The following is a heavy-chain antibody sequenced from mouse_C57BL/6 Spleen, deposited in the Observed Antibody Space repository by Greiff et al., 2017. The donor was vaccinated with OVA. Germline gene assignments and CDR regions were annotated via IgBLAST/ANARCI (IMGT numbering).Heavy chain of an antibody. V-gene: IGHV14-2*01. Sequence: DVQLQESGAELVKPGASVKLSCTASGFNIKDYYMHWVKQRTEQGLEWIGRIDPEDGETKYAPKFQGKATITADTSSNTAYLQLSSLTSEDTAVYYCVAITTVVASDFDYWGQGTTLTVSS. CDR1: GFNIKDYY. D-gene: IGHD1-1*01. CDR3: VAITTVVASDFDY. J-gene: IGHJ2*01. CDR2: IDPEDGET.